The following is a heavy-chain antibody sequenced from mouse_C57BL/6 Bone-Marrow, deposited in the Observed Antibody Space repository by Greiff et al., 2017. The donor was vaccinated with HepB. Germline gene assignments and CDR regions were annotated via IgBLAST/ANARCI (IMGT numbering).Heavy chain of an antibody. CDR2: INPNNGGT. D-gene: IGHD1-1*01. CDR1: GYTFTDYY. Sequence: EVQLQQSGPELVKPGASVKISCKASGYTFTDYYMNWVKQSHGKSLEWIGDINPNNGGTSYNQKFKGKATLTVDKSSSTAYMELRSLTSEDSAVYYCARAPYGSSHYAMDYWGQGTSVTVPS. CDR3: ARAPYGSSHYAMDY. V-gene: IGHV1-26*01. J-gene: IGHJ4*01.